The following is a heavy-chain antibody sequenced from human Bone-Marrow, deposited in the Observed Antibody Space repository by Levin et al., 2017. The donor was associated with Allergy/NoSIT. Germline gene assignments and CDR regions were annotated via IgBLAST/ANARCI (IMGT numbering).Heavy chain of an antibody. CDR1: GFTFSSYA. J-gene: IGHJ4*02. Sequence: LAGESLRLSCEVSGFTFSSYAMSWIRQTPDKGLEWISIISGDSRTIYYAGSVRGRFTVSRDNSKNTLFLQMNSLRAEDTALYYCVSYRDGPYIPIAYWGQGTLVTVSS. D-gene: IGHD2-21*01. CDR3: VSYRDGPYIPIAY. CDR2: ISGDSRTI. V-gene: IGHV3-23*01.